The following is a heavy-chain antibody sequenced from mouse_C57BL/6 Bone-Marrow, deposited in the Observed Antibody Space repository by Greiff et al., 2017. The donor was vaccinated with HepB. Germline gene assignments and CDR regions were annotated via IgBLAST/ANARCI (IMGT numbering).Heavy chain of an antibody. CDR1: GFPITSGYY. CDR2: ITHSGET. Sequence: QVQLQQSGPGLVKPSQSLFLTCSITGFPITSGYYWIWIRQSPGKPLEWMGYITHSGETFYNPSLQSPISITRETSKNQFFLQLNSVTTEDTAMYYCAGDDYYGSSFYAMDYWGQGTSVTVSS. J-gene: IGHJ4*01. V-gene: IGHV12-3*01. CDR3: AGDDYYGSSFYAMDY. D-gene: IGHD1-1*01.